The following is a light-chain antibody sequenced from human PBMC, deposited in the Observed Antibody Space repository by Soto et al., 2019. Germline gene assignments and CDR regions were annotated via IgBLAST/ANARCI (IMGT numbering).Light chain of an antibody. CDR2: DVN. V-gene: IGLV2-11*01. CDR3: SSYTSIITVV. Sequence: QSALTQPRSVSGSPGQSVTISCTGTGNDVGAYNYVSWYQHHPGKAPKLLIYDVNNRPSGVSDRFSGSKSGNTASLTISGLQTEDEADYYCSSYTSIITVVFGGGTKLTVL. J-gene: IGLJ2*01. CDR1: GNDVGAYNY.